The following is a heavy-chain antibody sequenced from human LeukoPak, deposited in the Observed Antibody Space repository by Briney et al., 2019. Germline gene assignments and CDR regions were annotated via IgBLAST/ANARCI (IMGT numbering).Heavy chain of an antibody. CDR3: ARGEAYGMDV. Sequence: GGSLRLSCAASKFTFSTHEMNWVRQAPGKGLEWVSYIYRSGSTIYYADSVKGRFTISRDNAKNSLYLQMNSLRAEDTAVYYCARGEAYGMDVWGQGTTVTVSS. CDR1: KFTFSTHE. CDR2: IYRSGSTI. V-gene: IGHV3-48*03. J-gene: IGHJ6*02.